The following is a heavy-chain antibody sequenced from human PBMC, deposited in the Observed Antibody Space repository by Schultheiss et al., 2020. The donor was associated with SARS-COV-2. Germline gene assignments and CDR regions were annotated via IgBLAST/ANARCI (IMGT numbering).Heavy chain of an antibody. V-gene: IGHV1-46*01. D-gene: IGHD2-15*01. J-gene: IGHJ3*02. CDR2: INPSGGST. Sequence: ASVKVSCKASGYTFTSYYMHWVRQAPGQGLEWMGIINPSGGSTSYAQKFQGRVTMTRDTSISTAYMELSRLRSDDTAVYYCARGYCSVGSCSDAFDIWGQGTMVTVSS. CDR3: ARGYCSVGSCSDAFDI. CDR1: GYTFTSYY.